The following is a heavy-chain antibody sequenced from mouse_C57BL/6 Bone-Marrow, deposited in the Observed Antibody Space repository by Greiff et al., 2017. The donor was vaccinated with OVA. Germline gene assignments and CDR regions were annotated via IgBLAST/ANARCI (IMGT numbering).Heavy chain of an antibody. CDR2: IWSGGST. J-gene: IGHJ4*01. V-gene: IGHV2-4*01. CDR1: GFSLTSYG. Sequence: VQLVESGPGLVQPSQSLSITCTVSGFSLTSYGVHWVRQPPGKGLEWLGVIWSGGSTDYNAAFISSLRISNDISKSQVFFKMNILQAEDTAIDDCAKNWDGPYYAMDYWGQGTSGTVSS. D-gene: IGHD4-1*01. CDR3: AKNWDGPYYAMDY.